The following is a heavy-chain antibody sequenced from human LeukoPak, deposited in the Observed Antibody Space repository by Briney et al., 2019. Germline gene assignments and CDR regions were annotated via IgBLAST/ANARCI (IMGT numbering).Heavy chain of an antibody. D-gene: IGHD6-19*01. CDR2: IKSKTDGGTT. CDR1: GFTFSNAW. J-gene: IGHJ4*02. Sequence: GGSLRLSCAASGFTFSNAWMSWVRQAPGKGLEWVGRIKSKTDGGTTDYAAPVKGRFTISRDDSKNTLYLQINSLKTEDTAVCYCTTTIAVAGYGDYWGQGTLVTVSS. CDR3: TTTIAVAGYGDY. V-gene: IGHV3-15*01.